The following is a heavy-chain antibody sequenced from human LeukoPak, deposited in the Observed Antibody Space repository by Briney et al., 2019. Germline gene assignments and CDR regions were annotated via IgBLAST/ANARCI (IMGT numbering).Heavy chain of an antibody. CDR2: ISAYNGNT. D-gene: IGHD1-26*01. V-gene: IGHV1-18*01. J-gene: IGHJ6*02. CDR3: ARSLKKSYSGSYYYYYGMDV. Sequence: ASVTVSCKASGYTFTSYGISWVRQAPGQGLEWMGWISAYNGNTNYAQKLQGRVTMTTDTSTSTAYMELRSLRSDDTAVYYCARSLKKSYSGSYYYYYGMDVWGQGTTVTVSS. CDR1: GYTFTSYG.